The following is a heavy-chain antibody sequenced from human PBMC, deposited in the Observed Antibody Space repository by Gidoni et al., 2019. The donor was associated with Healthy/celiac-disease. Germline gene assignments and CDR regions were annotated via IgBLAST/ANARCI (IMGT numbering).Heavy chain of an antibody. Sequence: EVQLLESGGGLVQPGGSLRLSCAASGFPFSSYAMSWVRQAPGKGLGWVSAISGSGGSTYYADSVKGRFTISRDNSKNTLYLQMNSLRAEDTAVYYCAKSLGDVTAFDIWGQGTMVTVSS. CDR3: AKSLGDVTAFDI. CDR1: GFPFSSYA. V-gene: IGHV3-23*01. J-gene: IGHJ3*02. CDR2: ISGSGGST. D-gene: IGHD2-21*01.